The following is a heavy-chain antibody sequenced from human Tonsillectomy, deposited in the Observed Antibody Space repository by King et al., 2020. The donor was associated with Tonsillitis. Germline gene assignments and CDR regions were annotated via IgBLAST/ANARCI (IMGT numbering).Heavy chain of an antibody. J-gene: IGHJ4*02. CDR2: IYSGGRT. V-gene: IGHV3-53*04. D-gene: IGHD5-18*01. CDR1: GFTVSANY. CDR3: ARARMQLWSYQFDY. Sequence: VQLVESGGGLVQPGGSLRLSCAASGFTVSANYMSWVRQAPGKGLEWVSIIYSGGRTDYADSVKGRFTISRQNSKNTVYLQMNRLRAEDTDVYYCARARMQLWSYQFDYWGQGTLVTVSS.